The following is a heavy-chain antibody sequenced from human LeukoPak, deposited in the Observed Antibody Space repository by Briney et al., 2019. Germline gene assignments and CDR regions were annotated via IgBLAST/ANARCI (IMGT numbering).Heavy chain of an antibody. CDR1: GFTFSSYA. D-gene: IGHD3-3*01. CDR3: ARDSPIGVVIIGYFDY. V-gene: IGHV3-30-3*01. Sequence: PGGSLRLSCAASGFTFSSYAMHWVRQAPGKGLEWVAVISYDGSNKYYADSVKGRFTISRDNSKNTLYLQMNSLRAEGTAVYYCARDSPIGVVIIGYFDYWGQGTLVTVSS. CDR2: ISYDGSNK. J-gene: IGHJ4*02.